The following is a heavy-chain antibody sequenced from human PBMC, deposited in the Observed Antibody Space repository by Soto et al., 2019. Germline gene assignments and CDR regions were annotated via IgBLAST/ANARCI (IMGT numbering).Heavy chain of an antibody. CDR1: GGSISSSSYY. V-gene: IGHV4-39*01. CDR3: ARSLDYGDPSDY. CDR2: IYYSGST. J-gene: IGHJ4*02. D-gene: IGHD4-17*01. Sequence: PETLSLTCTVSGGSISSSSYYWGWLRQPPGKGLEWIGSIYYSGSTYYNPSLKSRVTISVDTSKNQFSLKLSSVTAADTAVYYCARSLDYGDPSDYWGQGTLVTVSS.